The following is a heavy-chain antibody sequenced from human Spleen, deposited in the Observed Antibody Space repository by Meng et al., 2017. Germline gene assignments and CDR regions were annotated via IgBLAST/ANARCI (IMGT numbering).Heavy chain of an antibody. D-gene: IGHD6-19*01. CDR1: GGSMNNDPW. V-gene: IGHV4-4*02. CDR2: IWHAGGT. J-gene: IGHJ4*02. Sequence: QVQLPESGPGLVKPSETLSLTCTVSGGSMNNDPWWSWVRQTPGKGLEWIGEIWHAGGTNYNPSFKSRVTMSIDKSNNQFSLKLTSVTAADTAVYYCAIDGSGWQQEDFWGQGILVTVSS. CDR3: AIDGSGWQQEDF.